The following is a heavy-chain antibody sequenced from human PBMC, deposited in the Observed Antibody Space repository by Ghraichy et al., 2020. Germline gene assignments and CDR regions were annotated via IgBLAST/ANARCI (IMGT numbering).Heavy chain of an antibody. CDR1: GYTFTSYY. J-gene: IGHJ6*02. CDR2: INPSGGST. CDR3: ARDLGLFRTHYGMDV. Sequence: ASVKVSCKASGYTFTSYYMHWVRQAPGQGLEWMGIINPSGGSTSYAQKFQGRVTMTRDTSTSTVYMELSSLRSEDTAVYYCARDLGLFRTHYGMDVWGQGTTVTVSS. D-gene: IGHD2-21*01. V-gene: IGHV1-46*01.